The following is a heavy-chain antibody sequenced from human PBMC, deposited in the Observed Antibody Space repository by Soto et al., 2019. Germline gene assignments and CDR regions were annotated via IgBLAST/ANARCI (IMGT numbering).Heavy chain of an antibody. CDR2: IIPILNIA. CDR3: SRVSAMGTATKGYYYYMDV. J-gene: IGHJ6*03. V-gene: IGHV1-69*02. Sequence: QVQLVQSGAEVKKPGSSVKVSCKASGGTFSNYTISWVRQAPGQGLEWMGRIIPILNIANYAQKFQGRVTITADKSTSTTYMEVSSLRSEDTAVYYCSRVSAMGTATKGYYYYMDVWGKGTTVTVPS. D-gene: IGHD4-17*01. CDR1: GGTFSNYT.